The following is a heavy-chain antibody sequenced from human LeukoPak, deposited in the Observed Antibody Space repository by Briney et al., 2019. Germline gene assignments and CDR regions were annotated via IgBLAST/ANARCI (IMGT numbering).Heavy chain of an antibody. J-gene: IGHJ3*02. CDR3: ASPSRLQEAFDI. D-gene: IGHD5-24*01. V-gene: IGHV4-39*07. CDR1: GGSISSSSYY. CDR2: IYHSGST. Sequence: SXXLSLTCTVSGGSISSSSYYWGWIRQPPGKGLEWIGSIYHSGSTYYNPSLKSRVTISVDTSKNQFSLKLSSVTAADTAVYYCASPSRLQEAFDIWGQGTMVTVSS.